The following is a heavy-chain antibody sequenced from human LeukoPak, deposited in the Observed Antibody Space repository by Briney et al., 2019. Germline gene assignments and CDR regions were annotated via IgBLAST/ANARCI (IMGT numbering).Heavy chain of an antibody. CDR1: GYTFTGHY. CDR2: INPDSGGS. D-gene: IGHD3-22*01. J-gene: IGHJ4*02. Sequence: GTSVKVSCKASGYTFTGHYIHWVRQAPGQGLQWMGWINPDSGGSNPAQNFQGRATMTRDTSICTAYMELSRLRSDDTAVYYCAREEGVFGYYYDSSRITKFDYWGQGTLVTVSS. V-gene: IGHV1-2*02. CDR3: AREEGVFGYYYDSSRITKFDY.